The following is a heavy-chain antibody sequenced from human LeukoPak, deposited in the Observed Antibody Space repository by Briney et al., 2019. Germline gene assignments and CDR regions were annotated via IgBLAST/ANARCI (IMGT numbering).Heavy chain of an antibody. D-gene: IGHD4-11*01. CDR2: ISSSSSTI. V-gene: IGHV3-48*01. CDR3: ARCHFAQSNLFDY. Sequence: PGGSLRLSCAASGFTFRSYSMNWVRQAPGKGLEWVSYISSSSSTIYYADSVKGRFTISRDNAKNSLYLQMNSLRAEDTAVYCCARCHFAQSNLFDYWGQGTLVTVSS. CDR1: GFTFRSYS. J-gene: IGHJ4*02.